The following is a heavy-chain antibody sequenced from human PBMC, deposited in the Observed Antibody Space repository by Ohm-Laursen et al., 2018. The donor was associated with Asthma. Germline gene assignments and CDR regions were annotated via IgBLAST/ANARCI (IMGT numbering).Heavy chain of an antibody. J-gene: IGHJ4*02. Sequence: ASVKVSCKVSGYTFTSYDINWVRQATGQGLEWMGWMNPNSGNTDYERKFQGRVTMTRNTSISTAYLELSSLSSEDTAVYYCARLGYGGNSGFDYWGQGTLVTVSS. V-gene: IGHV1-8*01. D-gene: IGHD4-23*01. CDR3: ARLGYGGNSGFDY. CDR2: MNPNSGNT. CDR1: GYTFTSYD.